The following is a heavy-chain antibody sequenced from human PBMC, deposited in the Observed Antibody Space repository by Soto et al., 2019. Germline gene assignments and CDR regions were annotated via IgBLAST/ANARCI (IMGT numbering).Heavy chain of an antibody. V-gene: IGHV4-34*01. CDR1: GGSFSGYY. CDR2: ISQSGNT. CDR3: ARAPKVSGSSQTRPDF. Sequence: SSETLSLTCAVYGGSFSGYYWSWIRQPPGKGLEWIGDISQSGNTNYNPSLKSRVTISIDTSKKQFSLNLASVSAADTAVYYCARAPKVSGSSQTRPDFWGQGTLVTVSS. D-gene: IGHD6-6*01. J-gene: IGHJ4*02.